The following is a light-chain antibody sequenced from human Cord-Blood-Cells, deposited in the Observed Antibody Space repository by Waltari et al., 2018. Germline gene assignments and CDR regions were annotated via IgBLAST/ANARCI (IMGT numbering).Light chain of an antibody. V-gene: IGKV4-1*01. J-gene: IGKJ2*03. CDR2: WAS. Sequence: DIVMTQYPDSLAVSLGERATINCKSSQSVLYSSNTKNYLAWYQQKPGQPPKLLIYWASTRESGVPDRFSGSGSGTDFTLTISSLQAEDVAVYYCQQYDSTPLYSFGQGTKLESK. CDR1: QSVLYSSNTKNY. CDR3: QQYDSTPLYS.